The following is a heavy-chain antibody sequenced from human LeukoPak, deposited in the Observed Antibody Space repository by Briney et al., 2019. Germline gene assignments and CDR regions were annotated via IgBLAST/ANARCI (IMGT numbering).Heavy chain of an antibody. CDR1: GFTFSSYS. V-gene: IGHV3-21*01. CDR2: ISSSSSYI. Sequence: GGSLRLSCAASGFTFSSYSMNWVRQAPGKGLEWVSSISSSSSYIYYADSVNGRFTISRDNAKNSLYLQMNSLSADATAVYYCARVANYYDCSGYYYWGQGTLVTVSS. D-gene: IGHD3-22*01. J-gene: IGHJ4*02. CDR3: ARVANYYDCSGYYY.